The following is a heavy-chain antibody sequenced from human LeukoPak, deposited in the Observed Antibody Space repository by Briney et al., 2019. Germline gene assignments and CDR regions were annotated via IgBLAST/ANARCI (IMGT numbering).Heavy chain of an antibody. CDR1: GFTFSSYA. Sequence: PGGSLRLSCAASGFTFSSYAIHWVRQAPGKGLEWVSAINNDGDSTYSADSVKGRFTVSRDNSKNTLYLQMNSLRAEDAAVYYCAQQVGYCSSGNCYFTYWGQGTLVTVSS. V-gene: IGHV3-23*01. J-gene: IGHJ1*01. D-gene: IGHD2-15*01. CDR3: AQQVGYCSSGNCYFTY. CDR2: INNDGDST.